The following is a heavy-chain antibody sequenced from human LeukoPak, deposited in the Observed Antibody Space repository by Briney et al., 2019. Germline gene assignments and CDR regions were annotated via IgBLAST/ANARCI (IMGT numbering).Heavy chain of an antibody. CDR2: INHSGST. CDR1: GGSFSGYY. V-gene: IGHV4-34*01. D-gene: IGHD4-11*01. Sequence: PSETLSLTCAVYGGSFSGYYWSWIRQPPGKGLEWIGEINHSGSTNYNPSLKSRVTISVDTSKNQFSLKLSSVTAADTAVYYCASVRRGLQRRDAFDIWGQGTMVTVSS. CDR3: ASVRRGLQRRDAFDI. J-gene: IGHJ3*02.